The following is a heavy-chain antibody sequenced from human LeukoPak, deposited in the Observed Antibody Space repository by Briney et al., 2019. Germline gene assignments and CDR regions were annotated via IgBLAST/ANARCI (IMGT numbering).Heavy chain of an antibody. Sequence: PGGSLRLPCAASGFTFSSYWMSWVRQAPAAGLEWVANIKQDGSEKYYVDSVKGRFTISRDNAKNSLYLQMNSLRAEDTAVYYCARGGWPFFDYWGQGTLVTVSS. J-gene: IGHJ4*02. D-gene: IGHD6-19*01. CDR2: IKQDGSEK. CDR3: ARGGWPFFDY. V-gene: IGHV3-7*01. CDR1: GFTFSSYW.